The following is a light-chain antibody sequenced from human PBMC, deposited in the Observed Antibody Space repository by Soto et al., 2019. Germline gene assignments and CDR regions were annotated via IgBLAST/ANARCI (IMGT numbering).Light chain of an antibody. V-gene: IGLV2-14*01. Sequence: QSVLTQPASVSGSPGQSITISCTGTSSDVGGYNYVSWYQQHPGKAPKLIIYEVTNRPSGVFNRFFGSKSGNTASLTISGLQAEDEADYYCSPYTTSSTRVFGGGTKLTVL. CDR1: SSDVGGYNY. J-gene: IGLJ3*02. CDR3: SPYTTSSTRV. CDR2: EVT.